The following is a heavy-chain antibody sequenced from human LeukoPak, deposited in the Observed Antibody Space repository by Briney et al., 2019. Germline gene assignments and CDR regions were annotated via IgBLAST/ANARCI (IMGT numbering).Heavy chain of an antibody. CDR2: IYTSGST. Sequence: SETLSLTCTVSGGSISSGSYYWSWIRQPAGKGLEWIGRIYTSGSTNYNPSLKSRVTISVDTSKNQFSLTLSSVTAADTAVYYCARTGGRYCSSTSCYTWGQGTLVTVSS. J-gene: IGHJ5*02. D-gene: IGHD2-2*02. CDR3: ARTGGRYCSSTSCYT. V-gene: IGHV4-61*02. CDR1: GGSISSGSYY.